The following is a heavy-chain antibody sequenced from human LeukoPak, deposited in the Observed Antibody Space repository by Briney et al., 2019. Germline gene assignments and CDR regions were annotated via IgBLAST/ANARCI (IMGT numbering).Heavy chain of an antibody. D-gene: IGHD3-10*01. CDR2: ISDSGSTI. J-gene: IGHJ4*02. V-gene: IGHV3-11*01. CDR1: EFVFSDYY. Sequence: PGGSLRLSCAASEFVFSDYYMSWIRQAPGKGLEWVSYISDSGSTIYYADSVKGRFTISRDNAKNSLYMQMSGLRAEDTAVYYCAREMEGDYGSGTFFDLWGQGNMVTVSS. CDR3: AREMEGDYGSGTFFDL.